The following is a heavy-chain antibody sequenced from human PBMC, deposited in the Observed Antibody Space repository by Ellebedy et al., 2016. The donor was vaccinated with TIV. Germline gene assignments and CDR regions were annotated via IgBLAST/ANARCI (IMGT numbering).Heavy chain of an antibody. J-gene: IGHJ4*02. CDR1: GGSFSGYY. V-gene: IGHV4-34*01. Sequence: MPGGSLSLSCAVYGGSFSGYYWSWIRQPPGKGLEWIGDINHSGSTSYNPSLKSRVSISVDTSSNQFSLKLYYVTAADTAVYYCARAFPYSSGWAFDYWGQGTLITGSS. D-gene: IGHD6-19*01. CDR2: INHSGST. CDR3: ARAFPYSSGWAFDY.